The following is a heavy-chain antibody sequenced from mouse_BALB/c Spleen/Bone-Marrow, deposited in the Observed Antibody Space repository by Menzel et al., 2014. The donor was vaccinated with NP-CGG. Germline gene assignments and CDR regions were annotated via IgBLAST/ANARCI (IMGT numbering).Heavy chain of an antibody. J-gene: IGHJ2*01. CDR2: ISSGGST. V-gene: IGHV5-6-5*01. D-gene: IGHD2-4*01. CDR1: GFTFSSYA. CDR3: ARDDYDDQYYFDY. Sequence: EVKLVESGGGLVKPGGSLKPSCAASGFTFSSYAMSWVRQTPEKRLEWVASISSGGSTYYPDSVKGRFTISRDNARNILYLQMSSLRSEDTAMYYSARDDYDDQYYFDYWGQGTTLTVSS.